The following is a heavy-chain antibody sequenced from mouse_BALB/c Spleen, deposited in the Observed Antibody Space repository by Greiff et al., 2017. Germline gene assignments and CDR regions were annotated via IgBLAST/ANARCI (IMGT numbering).Heavy chain of an antibody. Sequence: EVQGVESGGGLVQPGGSRKLSCAASGFTFSSFGMHWVRQAPEKGLEWVAYISSGSSTIYYADTVKGRFTISRDNPKNTLFLQMTSLRSEDTAMYYCARGEGFAYGGQGTLVTVSA. CDR1: GFTFSSFG. J-gene: IGHJ3*01. CDR3: ARGEGFAY. V-gene: IGHV5-17*02. CDR2: ISSGSSTI.